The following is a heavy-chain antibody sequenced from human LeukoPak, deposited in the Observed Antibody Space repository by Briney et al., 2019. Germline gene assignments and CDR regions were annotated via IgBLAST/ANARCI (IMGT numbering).Heavy chain of an antibody. CDR3: ARGLSGYDYYYYYYYMDV. Sequence: ASVKVSCKASGYTFTSYDINWVRQATGQGLEWMGWMNPNSGNTGYAQKFQGRVTMTRNTSISTAYMELSSLGSEDTAVYYCARGLSGYDYYYYYYYMDVWGKGTTVTVSS. J-gene: IGHJ6*03. D-gene: IGHD5-12*01. CDR1: GYTFTSYD. CDR2: MNPNSGNT. V-gene: IGHV1-8*01.